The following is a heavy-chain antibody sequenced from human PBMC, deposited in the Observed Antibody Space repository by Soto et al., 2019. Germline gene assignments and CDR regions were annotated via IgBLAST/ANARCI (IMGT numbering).Heavy chain of an antibody. V-gene: IGHV3-11*01. Sequence: GGSLRLSCASSGFTFSDYYMSWIRQAPGKGLEWVSYISSSGSTIYYADSVKGRFTISRDNAKNSLYLQMNSLRAEDTAVYYCARDMGAQDIVVVPAANDPFDYWGQGTLVTVSS. CDR1: GFTFSDYY. CDR3: ARDMGAQDIVVVPAANDPFDY. CDR2: ISSSGSTI. J-gene: IGHJ4*02. D-gene: IGHD2-2*01.